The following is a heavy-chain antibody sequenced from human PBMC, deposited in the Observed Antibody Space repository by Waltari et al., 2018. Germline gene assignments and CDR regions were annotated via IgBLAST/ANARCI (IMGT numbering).Heavy chain of an antibody. D-gene: IGHD1-26*01. J-gene: IGHJ4*02. CDR3: ARAEVGATTVFAY. CDR1: GGSFSGYY. V-gene: IGHV4-34*01. CDR2: INHSGST. Sequence: QVQLQQWGAGLLKPSETLSLTCAVYGGSFSGYYWSWIRQPPGKGLEWIGEINHSGSTNYTPSLKGRFTISVDPSKNHFSLKLGLWTAADTAVYYGARAEVGATTVFAYWGQGTLVTVSS.